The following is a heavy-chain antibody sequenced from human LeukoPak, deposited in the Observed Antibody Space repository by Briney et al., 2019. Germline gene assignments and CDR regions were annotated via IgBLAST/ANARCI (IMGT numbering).Heavy chain of an antibody. J-gene: IGHJ4*02. CDR2: IYYSGST. D-gene: IGHD3-16*01. Sequence: SQTLSLTCTVSGGSISSGGYYWSWIRQHLGKGLEWIGYIYYSGSTYYNPSLKSRVTISVDTSKNQFSLKLSSVTAADTAVYYCARELHGGGAFDYWGQGTLVTVSS. CDR1: GGSISSGGYY. V-gene: IGHV4-31*03. CDR3: ARELHGGGAFDY.